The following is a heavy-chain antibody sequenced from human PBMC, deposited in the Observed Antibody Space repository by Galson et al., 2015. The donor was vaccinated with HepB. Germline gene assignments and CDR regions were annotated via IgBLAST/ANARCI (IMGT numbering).Heavy chain of an antibody. J-gene: IGHJ4*02. CDR1: GFTFSTYN. D-gene: IGHD3-3*01. CDR3: ARVQRFLEWPPRQYYFDF. CDR2: ISSSTTT. Sequence: SLRLSCAASGFTFSTYNMNWVRQAPGKGLEWVSYISSSTTTYYADSVKGRFTISRDNAKNSLYLQMNSLRDEDTAVYYCARVQRFLEWPPRQYYFDFWGQGTLVTVSS. V-gene: IGHV3-48*02.